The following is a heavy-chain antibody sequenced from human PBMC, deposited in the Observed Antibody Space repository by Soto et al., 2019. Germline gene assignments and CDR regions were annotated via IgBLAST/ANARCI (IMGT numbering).Heavy chain of an antibody. J-gene: IGHJ4*02. CDR2: IIPVLDMP. V-gene: IGHV1-69*10. D-gene: IGHD6-13*01. Sequence: SVKVSCKASGDTLSNYAISWVRQAPEQGLEWMGWIIPVLDMPIYAQKFQGRVTISAEKSTSTVYMELRSLRSDDTAVYYCARCIAACTDYWRQGTLVTVSS. CDR3: ARCIAACTDY. CDR1: GDTLSNYA.